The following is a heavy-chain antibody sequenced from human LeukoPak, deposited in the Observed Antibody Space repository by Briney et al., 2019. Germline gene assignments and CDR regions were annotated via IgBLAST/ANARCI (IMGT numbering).Heavy chain of an antibody. V-gene: IGHV4-34*01. CDR1: GGSFSGYY. J-gene: IGHJ4*02. CDR3: ARDCSSSTCYFDH. CDR2: INHSGST. D-gene: IGHD2-2*01. Sequence: KPSETLSLTCAVFGGSFSGYYWSWIRQPPGKGLEWIGEINHSGSTNYNPSLKSRVTISADTSKKQFSLKLTSVTAADTAMYYCARDCSSSTCYFDHWGQGTQVTVSS.